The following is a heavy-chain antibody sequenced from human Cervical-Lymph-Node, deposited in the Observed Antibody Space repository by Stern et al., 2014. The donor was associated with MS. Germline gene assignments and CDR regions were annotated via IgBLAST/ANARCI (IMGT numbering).Heavy chain of an antibody. Sequence: QLQLQESGPGLVKPSETPSLTCTVSGGSISSYYWSWIRQPPGKGLEWIRYIYYSGSTNYHPALKSRVTISVDTSKNQFSLKLSSVTAADTAVYYCARGAGWFDPWGQGTLVTVSS. J-gene: IGHJ5*02. CDR1: GGSISSYY. V-gene: IGHV4-59*01. CDR3: ARGAGWFDP. CDR2: IYYSGST.